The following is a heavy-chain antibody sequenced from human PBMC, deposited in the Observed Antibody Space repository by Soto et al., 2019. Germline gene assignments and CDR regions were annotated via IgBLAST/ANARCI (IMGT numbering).Heavy chain of an antibody. CDR3: ERECQHLVGGGNWFDP. D-gene: IGHD6-13*01. CDR2: IIPILGIA. CDR1: GGTFSSYT. V-gene: IGHV1-69*08. Sequence: QVQLVQSGAEVKKPGSSVKVSCKASGGTFSSYTISWVRQAPGQGLEWMGRIIPILGIANYAQKFQGRVTITADKSTSTAYMELSSLRSEDTAVDYCERECQHLVGGGNWFDPWGQGTLVTVSS. J-gene: IGHJ5*02.